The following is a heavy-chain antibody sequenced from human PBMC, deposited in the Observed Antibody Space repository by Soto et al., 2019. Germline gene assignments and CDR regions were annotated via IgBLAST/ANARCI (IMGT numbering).Heavy chain of an antibody. J-gene: IGHJ3*02. CDR2: ISAYNGNT. V-gene: IGHV1-18*01. CDR3: ASNLYYYDSSGYRPPDAFDI. Sequence: ASVKVSCNASGYTFTSYCISWVRQAPGQGLEWMGWISAYNGNTNYAQKLQGRVTMTTDTSTSTAYMELRSLRSDDTAVYYCASNLYYYDSSGYRPPDAFDIWGQGTMVTVSS. CDR1: GYTFTSYC. D-gene: IGHD3-22*01.